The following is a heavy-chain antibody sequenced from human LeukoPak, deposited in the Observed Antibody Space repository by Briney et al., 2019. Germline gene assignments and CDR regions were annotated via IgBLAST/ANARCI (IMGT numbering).Heavy chain of an antibody. CDR3: AXXXXAHSWQTRYYSYYMDV. CDR2: IYDSGST. CDR1: GGSISSYY. Sequence: PSETLSLTCTVSGGSISSYYWSWIRQPPGKGLEWIGFIYDSGSTNYNPSLKSRVTISVDTSKNQFSLKLRSVTAADTAVYYCAXXXXAHSWQTRYYSYYMDVWGKGTTVTVSS. J-gene: IGHJ6*03. V-gene: IGHV4-59*01. D-gene: IGHD6-13*01.